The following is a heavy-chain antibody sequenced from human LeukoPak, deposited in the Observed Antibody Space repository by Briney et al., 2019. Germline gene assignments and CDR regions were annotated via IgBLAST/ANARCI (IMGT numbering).Heavy chain of an antibody. CDR3: ARGARAGYNLEPFDY. CDR2: IYYSGST. CDR1: GGFTSRYY. V-gene: IGHV4-59*08. Sequence: SETLPLTCTGCGGFTSRYYWRGLRQPPGKGLEWIGYIYYSGSTTYNPSLKSRVTISVDTSKNQFSLKLSSVTAAHVFLYDCARGARAGYNLEPFDYWGQGTLVTVSS. D-gene: IGHD5-24*01. J-gene: IGHJ4*02.